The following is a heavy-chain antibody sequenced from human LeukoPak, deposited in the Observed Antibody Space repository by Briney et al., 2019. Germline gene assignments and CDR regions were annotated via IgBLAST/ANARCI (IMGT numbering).Heavy chain of an antibody. D-gene: IGHD3-3*01. V-gene: IGHV3-23*01. J-gene: IGHJ4*02. CDR2: ISGSGGST. CDR3: AKDSAVPNYDFWSGYLPFDY. Sequence: GGSLRLSCAASGFTFSSYAMSWVRQAPGKGLEWVSAISGSGGSTYYADSVKGRFTISRDNSKNTLYLQMNSLRAEDTAVYYCAKDSAVPNYDFWSGYLPFDYWGQGTLVTVSS. CDR1: GFTFSSYA.